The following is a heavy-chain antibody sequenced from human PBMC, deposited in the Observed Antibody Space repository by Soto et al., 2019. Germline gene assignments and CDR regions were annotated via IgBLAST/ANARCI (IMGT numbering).Heavy chain of an antibody. Sequence: LSLTCTVSGGSISSSSYYWGWIRQPPGKGLEWIGSIYYSGSTYYNPSLKSRVTISVDMSKNQFSLKLSSVTAADTAVYYCARPHESINGYFDYWGQGSLVTVSS. CDR1: GGSISSSSYY. CDR3: ARPHESINGYFDY. J-gene: IGHJ4*02. CDR2: IYYSGST. D-gene: IGHD2-21*01. V-gene: IGHV4-39*01.